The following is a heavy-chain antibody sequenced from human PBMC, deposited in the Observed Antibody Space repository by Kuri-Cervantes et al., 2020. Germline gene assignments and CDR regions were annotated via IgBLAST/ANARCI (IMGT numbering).Heavy chain of an antibody. CDR2: INAGNGNT. Sequence: ASVKVSCKASGYTFTSYGISWVRQAPGQGLEWMGWINAGNGNTKYSQKFRGRVTITRDTSASTAYMELSSLRSEDTAVYYCARDPEVYYLDVWGKGTTVTVSS. D-gene: IGHD1-14*01. V-gene: IGHV1-3*01. CDR1: GYTFTSYG. J-gene: IGHJ6*03. CDR3: ARDPEVYYLDV.